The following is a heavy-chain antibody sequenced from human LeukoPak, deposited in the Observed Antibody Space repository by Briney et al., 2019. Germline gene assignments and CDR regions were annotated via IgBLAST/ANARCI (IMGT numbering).Heavy chain of an antibody. J-gene: IGHJ3*02. D-gene: IGHD2-21*01. CDR2: INDSGTST. Sequence: PGGSLRLSCVASAFTFSSSAMRWIRQAPGKGPEWLSGINDSGTSTYYADSVKGRFTISRDNSKNTLYLQMNSLRADDTALYYCARGGYYNAFDIWGQGIMVTVSS. V-gene: IGHV3-23*01. CDR1: AFTFSSSA. CDR3: ARGGYYNAFDI.